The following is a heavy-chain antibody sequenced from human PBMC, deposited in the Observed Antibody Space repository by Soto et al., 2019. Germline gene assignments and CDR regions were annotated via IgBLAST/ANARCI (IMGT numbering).Heavy chain of an antibody. D-gene: IGHD3-3*01. V-gene: IGHV3-15*07. CDR1: GFTFSNAW. J-gene: IGHJ4*02. CDR2: IKSKTDGGTT. Sequence: GGSLRLSCAASGFTFSNAWMNWVRQAPGKGLEWVGRIKSKTDGGTTDYAAPVKGRFTISRDDSKNTLYLQMNSLKTEDTAVYYCTSFEYDFWSGYYRYWGQGTLVTVSS. CDR3: TSFEYDFWSGYYRY.